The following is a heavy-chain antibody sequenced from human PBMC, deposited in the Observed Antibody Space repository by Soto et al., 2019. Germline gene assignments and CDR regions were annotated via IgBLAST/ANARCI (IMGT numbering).Heavy chain of an antibody. J-gene: IGHJ4*02. Sequence: RILKPTGKGLEWIGEINHSGSTNYNPSLKSRVTISVDTSKNQFSLKLSSVTAADTAVYYCAREPPITMVRGVPPDWGQGTLVTVSS. CDR2: INHSGST. D-gene: IGHD3-10*01. CDR3: AREPPITMVRGVPPD. V-gene: IGHV4-34*01.